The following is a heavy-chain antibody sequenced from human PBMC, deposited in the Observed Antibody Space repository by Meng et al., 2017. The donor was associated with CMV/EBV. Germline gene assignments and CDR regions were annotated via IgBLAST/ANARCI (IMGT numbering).Heavy chain of an antibody. CDR3: ARDFTYYDFWSGYLSETRNYYYGMDV. CDR2: INPNSGGT. CDR1: GYTFTGYY. J-gene: IGHJ6*02. Sequence: GESLKISCKASGYTFTGYYMHWVRQAPGQGLEWMGWINPNSGGTNYAQKFQGRVTMTRDTSISTAYMELSRLRSDDTAVYYCARDFTYYDFWSGYLSETRNYYYGMDVWGQGTTVTVSS. D-gene: IGHD3-3*01. V-gene: IGHV1-2*02.